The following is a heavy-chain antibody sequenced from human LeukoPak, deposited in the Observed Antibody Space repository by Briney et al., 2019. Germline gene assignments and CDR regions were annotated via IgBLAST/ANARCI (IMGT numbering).Heavy chain of an antibody. J-gene: IGHJ4*02. CDR3: ARETEMANLDY. Sequence: PGGSLRLSCAASGFTFSSYSMNWVRQAPGKGLEWVSYISSSSKTIYYADSVKGRFTISRDNAKKSLYLQMSSLRAEDTAVYYCARETEMANLDYWGQGTLVTVSS. D-gene: IGHD5-24*01. CDR2: ISSSSKTI. CDR1: GFTFSSYS. V-gene: IGHV3-48*04.